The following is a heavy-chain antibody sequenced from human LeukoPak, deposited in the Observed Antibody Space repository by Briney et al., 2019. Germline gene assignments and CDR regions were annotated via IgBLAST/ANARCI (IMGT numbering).Heavy chain of an antibody. CDR1: GGSISSYY. CDR2: IYYSGST. J-gene: IGHJ6*03. Sequence: SETLSLTCTVSGGSISSYYWSWIRQPPGKGLEWIGYIYYSGSTNYNPSLKSRVTISVDTSKNQFSLKLSSVTAADTAVYYCARGVLWPGRLNYYMDVWGKGTTVTVSS. D-gene: IGHD2-21*01. V-gene: IGHV4-59*01. CDR3: ARGVLWPGRLNYYMDV.